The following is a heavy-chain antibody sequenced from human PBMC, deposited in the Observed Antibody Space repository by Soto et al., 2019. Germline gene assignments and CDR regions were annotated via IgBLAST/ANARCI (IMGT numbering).Heavy chain of an antibody. J-gene: IGHJ4*02. CDR1: DGSISDYY. D-gene: IGHD3-3*01. CDR2: SSYGGIT. CDR3: ARARKAAYITGGFDS. Sequence: SETLSLTCTVSDGSISDYYWSWIRQSPGKGLEYIAYSSYGGITNLNPALNSRVTISIDTSKNQFSLKVTSLTAADTAVYYCARARKAAYITGGFDSWGQGTLVTVSS. V-gene: IGHV4-59*01.